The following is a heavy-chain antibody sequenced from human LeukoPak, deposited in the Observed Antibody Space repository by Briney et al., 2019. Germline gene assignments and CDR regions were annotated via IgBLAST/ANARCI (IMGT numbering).Heavy chain of an antibody. CDR2: IYIGGST. Sequence: GGSLRLSCAASGFTVSSNYMSWVRQPPGKGLEWVSVIYIGGSTYYADSVKGRFTISRDISKNTLYLQMNSLRAEDTAMYYCARLGFVVPAVIFDYWGQGTLVTVSS. J-gene: IGHJ4*02. CDR1: GFTVSSNY. D-gene: IGHD2-2*02. V-gene: IGHV3-53*01. CDR3: ARLGFVVPAVIFDY.